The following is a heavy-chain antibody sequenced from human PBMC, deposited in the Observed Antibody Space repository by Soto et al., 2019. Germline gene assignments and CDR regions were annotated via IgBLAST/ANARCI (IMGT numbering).Heavy chain of an antibody. D-gene: IGHD6-19*01. V-gene: IGHV3-30*18. J-gene: IGHJ6*02. Sequence: QVQLVESGGGVVQPGRSLRLSCAASGFTFSSYGMHWVRQAPGKGLEWVAVISYDGSNKYYADSVKGRFTISRDNSQNTLYLQMNSLRAEDTAVYYCAKDRIAVANDYGMDVWGQGTTVTVSS. CDR1: GFTFSSYG. CDR3: AKDRIAVANDYGMDV. CDR2: ISYDGSNK.